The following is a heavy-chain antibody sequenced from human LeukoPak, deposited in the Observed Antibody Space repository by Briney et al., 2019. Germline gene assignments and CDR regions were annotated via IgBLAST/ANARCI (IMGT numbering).Heavy chain of an antibody. CDR3: AREGYYGSGSPPSLYFDY. CDR1: GFTFRNYV. J-gene: IGHJ4*02. Sequence: GGSLRLSCAASGFTFRNYVIHWVRQAPGKGLEWVAVTSSDLNVKLYADSVKGRFTISRDNSRSTLYLQMNSLRPEDTATYYCAREGYYGSGSPPSLYFDYWGQGTLVTVSS. CDR2: TSSDLNVK. V-gene: IGHV3-30-3*01. D-gene: IGHD3-10*01.